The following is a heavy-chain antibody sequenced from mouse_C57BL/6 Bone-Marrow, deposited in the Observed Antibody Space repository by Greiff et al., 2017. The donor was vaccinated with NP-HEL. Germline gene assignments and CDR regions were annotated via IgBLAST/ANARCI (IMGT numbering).Heavy chain of an antibody. J-gene: IGHJ2*01. V-gene: IGHV1-82*01. CDR1: GYAFSSSW. CDR3: AREEGGFDY. CDR2: IYPGDGDT. Sequence: VQLQQSGPELVKPGASVKISCKASGYAFSSSWMNWVKQRPGKGLEWIGRIYPGDGDTNYNGKFKGKATLTADKSSSTAYMQLSSLTSEDSAVYFCAREEGGFDYWGQGTTLTVSS.